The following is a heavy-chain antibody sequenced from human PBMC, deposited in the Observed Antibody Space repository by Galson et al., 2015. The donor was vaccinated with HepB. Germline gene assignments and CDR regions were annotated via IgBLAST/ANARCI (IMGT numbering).Heavy chain of an antibody. Sequence: SLRLSCAASGFTFSSYAMSWVRQAPGKGLEWVSAISGSGGSTYYADSVKGRFTISRDNSKYTLYLQMNSLRAEDTAVYYCAKDPESSGWSRYFDLWGRGTLVTVSS. D-gene: IGHD6-19*01. CDR2: ISGSGGST. J-gene: IGHJ2*01. CDR3: AKDPESSGWSRYFDL. V-gene: IGHV3-23*01. CDR1: GFTFSSYA.